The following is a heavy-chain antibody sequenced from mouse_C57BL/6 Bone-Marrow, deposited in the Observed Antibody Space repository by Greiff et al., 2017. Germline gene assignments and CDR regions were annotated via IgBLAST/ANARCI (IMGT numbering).Heavy chain of an antibody. CDR1: GYTFTSYW. J-gene: IGHJ4*01. V-gene: IGHV1-55*01. D-gene: IGHD1-1*01. CDR3: AGRGYYYGSSSYYYAMDY. Sequence: QVQLQQPGAELVKPGASVQMSCKASGYTFTSYWITWVKQRPGQGLEWIGDIYPGSGSTNYNEKFKSKATLTVATSSSTAYMQLSSLTSEDSAVYYCAGRGYYYGSSSYYYAMDYWGQGTSVTVSS. CDR2: IYPGSGST.